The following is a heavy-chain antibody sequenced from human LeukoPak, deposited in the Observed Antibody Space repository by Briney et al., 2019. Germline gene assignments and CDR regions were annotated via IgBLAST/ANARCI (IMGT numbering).Heavy chain of an antibody. CDR2: IRYDGSNK. V-gene: IGHV3-30*02. J-gene: IGHJ3*02. CDR3: ARAGAYDSSGYYIPRRAFDI. D-gene: IGHD3-22*01. Sequence: GGSLRLSCAASGFTFSSYGMHWVRQAPGKGLEWVAFIRYDGSNKYYADSVKGRFTISRDNSKNTLYLQMNSLRAEDTAVYYCARAGAYDSSGYYIPRRAFDIWGQGTMVTVSS. CDR1: GFTFSSYG.